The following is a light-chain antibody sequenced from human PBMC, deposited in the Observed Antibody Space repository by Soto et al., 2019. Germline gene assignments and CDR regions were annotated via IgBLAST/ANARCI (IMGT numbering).Light chain of an antibody. CDR1: QSVSSK. CDR3: QQYDYWPRT. V-gene: IGKV3-15*01. Sequence: ETVMTQSPATLSVSLGERATLSCRASQSVSSKLAWYQQKPGQPPSLLLYDASTRATGTQARFSGSGSGTEFTLTISSLQSEDFAVYYCQQYDYWPRTFGQGTHVEIK. CDR2: DAS. J-gene: IGKJ1*01.